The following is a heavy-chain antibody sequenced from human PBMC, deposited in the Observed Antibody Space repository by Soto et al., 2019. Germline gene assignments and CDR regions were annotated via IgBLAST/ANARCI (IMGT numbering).Heavy chain of an antibody. Sequence: SETLSLTCTVSGGSISSGGYYWSWIRQHPGKGLEWIGYIYYSGSTYYNPSLKSRVTISVDTSKNQFSLKLSSVTAADTAVYYCGAAGRGGWFDTWGQGTLVIVSS. CDR3: GAAGRGGWFDT. CDR2: IYYSGST. CDR1: GGSISSGGYY. V-gene: IGHV4-31*03. J-gene: IGHJ5*02. D-gene: IGHD6-13*01.